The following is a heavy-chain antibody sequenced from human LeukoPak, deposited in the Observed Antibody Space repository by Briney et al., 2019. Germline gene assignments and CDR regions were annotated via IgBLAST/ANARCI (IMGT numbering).Heavy chain of an antibody. V-gene: IGHV3-15*01. Sequence: GGSLRLSCAASGFAFSNAWMSWVRQAPGKGLEWVGRIKSKTDGGTTDYAAPVKGRFTISRDDSKNTLYLQMNSLKTEDTAVYYCTTDAYYDFWSGYGYWGQGTLVTVSS. CDR1: GFAFSNAW. CDR3: TTDAYYDFWSGYGY. CDR2: IKSKTDGGTT. J-gene: IGHJ4*02. D-gene: IGHD3-3*01.